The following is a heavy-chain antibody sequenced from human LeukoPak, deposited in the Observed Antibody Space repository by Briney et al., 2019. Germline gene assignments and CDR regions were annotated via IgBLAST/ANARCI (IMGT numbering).Heavy chain of an antibody. CDR2: IIPIFGTA. V-gene: IGHV1-69*05. Sequence: GASVKVSCKASGGTFSSYAISWVRQAPGQGLEWMGGIIPIFGTANYAQKFQGRVTITTDESTSTAYMELSSLRSEDTAVYYCARVTTVTTASYFDYWGQGTLVTVSS. D-gene: IGHD4-11*01. CDR1: GGTFSSYA. J-gene: IGHJ4*02. CDR3: ARVTTVTTASYFDY.